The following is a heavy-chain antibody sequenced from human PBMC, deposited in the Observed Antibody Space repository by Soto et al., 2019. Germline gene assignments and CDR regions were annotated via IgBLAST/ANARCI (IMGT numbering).Heavy chain of an antibody. D-gene: IGHD6-6*01. CDR1: GFTFDDYA. J-gene: IGHJ4*02. CDR3: AKDDYSSSSGMDY. CDR2: NNWNSGSI. V-gene: IGHV3-9*01. Sequence: EVQLVESGGGLVQPGRSLRLSCAASGFTFDDYAMHWVRQAPGKGLEWVSSNNWNSGSIGYADSVKGRFTISRDNAKNSLYLQMNSLRAEDTALYYCAKDDYSSSSGMDYWGQGTLVTVSS.